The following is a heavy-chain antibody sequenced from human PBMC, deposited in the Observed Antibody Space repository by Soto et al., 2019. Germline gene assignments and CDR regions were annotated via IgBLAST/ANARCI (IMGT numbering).Heavy chain of an antibody. CDR3: VGEVGFQLIY. D-gene: IGHD2-2*01. J-gene: IGHJ4*02. Sequence: EVQLVESGGGLVQPGGSLRLSCAASGFTFNTHSMNWVRQAPGKGLEWISYITSNSVTMYADSVKGRFTISRDNAKNSLYLQMNSLRVEDTAVYFCVGEVGFQLIYWGQGTLVTVSS. V-gene: IGHV3-48*01. CDR2: ITSNSVTM. CDR1: GFTFNTHS.